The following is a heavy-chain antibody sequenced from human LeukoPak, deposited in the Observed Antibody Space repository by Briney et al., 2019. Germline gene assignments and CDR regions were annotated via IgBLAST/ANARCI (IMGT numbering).Heavy chain of an antibody. D-gene: IGHD6-6*01. Sequence: SETLSLTCTVSGGSISSSGSYWGWIRQPPGKGLEWIGSVYYSGNTYNPSPKSRVTISVDTSKNQVSLNLTSVNAADTAIYYCARVMAARREDLNWFDPWGQGTLVTVSS. J-gene: IGHJ5*02. CDR1: GGSISSSGSY. CDR2: VYYSGNT. V-gene: IGHV4-39*07. CDR3: ARVMAARREDLNWFDP.